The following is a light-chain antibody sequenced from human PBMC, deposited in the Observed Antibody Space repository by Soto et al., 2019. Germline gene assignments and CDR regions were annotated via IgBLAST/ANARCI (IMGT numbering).Light chain of an antibody. CDR1: HSISSW. Sequence: IHMTQSPSTLSASVGDRVSITCRASHSISSWLAWYQQKPGKAPKLLIYDASSLESGVPSRFSGSGSGTEFTLTISSLQPDDFATYYCQQYNSYPLTFGGGTKVDIK. CDR2: DAS. J-gene: IGKJ4*01. V-gene: IGKV1-5*01. CDR3: QQYNSYPLT.